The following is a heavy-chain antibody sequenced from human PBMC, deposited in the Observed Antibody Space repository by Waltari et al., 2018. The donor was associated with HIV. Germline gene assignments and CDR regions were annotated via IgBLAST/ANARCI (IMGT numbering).Heavy chain of an antibody. D-gene: IGHD3-3*01. J-gene: IGHJ5*02. CDR2: ISSSSSTI. V-gene: IGHV3-48*01. CDR1: GFTFSSYS. Sequence: EVQLVESGGGLVQPGGSLRLSCAASGFTFSSYSMNWVRQAPGKGLEWVSYISSSSSTIYYADSVKGRFTISRDNAKNSLYLQMNSLRAEDTAVYYCARDRRRFLEWNTNWFDPWGQGTLVTVSS. CDR3: ARDRRRFLEWNTNWFDP.